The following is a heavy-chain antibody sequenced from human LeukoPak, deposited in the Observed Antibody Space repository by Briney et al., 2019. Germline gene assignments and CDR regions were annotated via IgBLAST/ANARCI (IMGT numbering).Heavy chain of an antibody. CDR2: IYYSGGT. V-gene: IGHV4-39*01. CDR1: GGSISSDSYY. D-gene: IGHD3-22*01. Sequence: SETLSLTCTVSGGSISSDSYYCAWIRQPPGKGLEWIGSIYYSGGTYYNPSLKSRVTISVDTSKNQFSLKLTSVTAADTAVYYCARQGRISMIVVLIEDAFDIWGQGTMVTVSS. CDR3: ARQGRISMIVVLIEDAFDI. J-gene: IGHJ3*02.